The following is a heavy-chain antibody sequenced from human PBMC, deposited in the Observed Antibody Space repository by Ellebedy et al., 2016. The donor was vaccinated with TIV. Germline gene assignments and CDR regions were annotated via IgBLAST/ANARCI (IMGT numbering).Heavy chain of an antibody. J-gene: IGHJ6*03. CDR2: VNLRGYS. CDR3: ARAGPFGPWLRLYYYYYLEV. D-gene: IGHD3-9*01. CDR1: GGSLNNYY. V-gene: IGHV4-34*01. Sequence: MPSETLSLTCDVVGGSLNNYYWSWIRQAPGKGLEWIGEVNLRGYSKHEPSLESRVTISVDTSNNRFSLKLTSVTAADTAVYFCARAGPFGPWLRLYYYYYLEVWGQGTTVTVSS.